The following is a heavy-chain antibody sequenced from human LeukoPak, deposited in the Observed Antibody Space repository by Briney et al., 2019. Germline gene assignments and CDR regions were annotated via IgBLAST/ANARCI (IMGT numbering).Heavy chain of an antibody. V-gene: IGHV4-34*01. D-gene: IGHD2-15*01. J-gene: IGHJ6*02. Sequence: SETLSLTCAVYGGSFSGYYWSWIRQPPGKGLEWIGEINHSGSTNYNPSLKSRVTISVDTSKNQFSLKLSSVTAADTAVYYCAGLGYCRGGSCYSEYYYGMDVWGQGTTVTVSS. CDR3: AGLGYCRGGSCYSEYYYGMDV. CDR1: GGSFSGYY. CDR2: INHSGST.